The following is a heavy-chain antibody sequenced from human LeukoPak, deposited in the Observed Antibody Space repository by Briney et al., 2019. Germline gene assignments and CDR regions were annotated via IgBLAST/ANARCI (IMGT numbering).Heavy chain of an antibody. D-gene: IGHD6-19*01. CDR3: TKGYSSGWGIFDY. J-gene: IGHJ4*02. V-gene: IGHV3-23*01. CDR1: GFTFSSYA. Sequence: GGSLRLSCAASGFTFSSYAMSWVRQAPGKGLELVSAISGSGGSTYYADSVKGRFTISGDNSKNTLSLQMNSLRAEDTPLYYYTKGYSSGWGIFDYWGEGTLVTVSS. CDR2: ISGSGGST.